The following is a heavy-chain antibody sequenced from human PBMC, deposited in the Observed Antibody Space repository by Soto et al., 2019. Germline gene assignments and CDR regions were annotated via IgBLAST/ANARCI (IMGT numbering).Heavy chain of an antibody. V-gene: IGHV3-33*01. CDR2: IWYDGSNK. D-gene: IGHD3-16*01. CDR1: GFTFSSYG. Sequence: QVQLVESGGGVVQSGRSLRLSCAASGFTFSSYGMHWVRQAPGKGLEWVAVIWYDGSNKYYADSVKGRFTISRDNSKNTLYLQMNSLRAEDTAVYYCARDFIMITFGGARKDAFDIWGQGTMVTVSS. J-gene: IGHJ3*02. CDR3: ARDFIMITFGGARKDAFDI.